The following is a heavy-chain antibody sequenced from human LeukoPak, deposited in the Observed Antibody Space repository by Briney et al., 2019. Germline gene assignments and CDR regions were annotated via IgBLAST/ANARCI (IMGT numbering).Heavy chain of an antibody. CDR1: GFTFSSYG. CDR3: AKDLREGYSSSWQLLDY. D-gene: IGHD6-13*01. V-gene: IGHV3-30*02. CDR2: IRYDGSNK. Sequence: PGGSLRLSCAASGFTFSSYGMHWVRQAPGTGLEWVAFIRYDGSNKYYADSVKGRFTISRDNSKNTLYLQMNSLRAEDTAVYYCAKDLREGYSSSWQLLDYWGQGTLVTVSS. J-gene: IGHJ4*02.